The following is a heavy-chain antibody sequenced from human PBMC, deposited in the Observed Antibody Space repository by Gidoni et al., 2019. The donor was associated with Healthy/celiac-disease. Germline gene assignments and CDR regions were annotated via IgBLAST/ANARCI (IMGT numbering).Heavy chain of an antibody. J-gene: IGHJ4*02. D-gene: IGHD5-12*01. V-gene: IGHV1-2*02. CDR3: AREEEMATIPDY. CDR2: INPDSGGT. CDR1: VYTFTGNY. Sequence: QVQLVQSGAEVKKRGASVKVSCKASVYTFTGNYMHWVRQAPGQGLEWMGWINPDSGGTTYAQKFQGRVTMTRDTSISTAYMELSRLRCDDTAVYYCAREEEMATIPDYWGQGTLVTVSS.